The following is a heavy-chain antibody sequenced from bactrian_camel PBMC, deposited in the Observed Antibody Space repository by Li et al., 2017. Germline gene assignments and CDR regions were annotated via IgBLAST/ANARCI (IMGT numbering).Heavy chain of an antibody. Sequence: VQLVESGGGSVQAGGSLTLSCVASGYKDRSNCMGWFRQAPGKGLEWVSAVKPDGQRTSYTDSVKGRFTISRDNAENTLYLQMTSLKTEDTAVYYCADFAGGSFNYWGQGTQVTVS. CDR1: GYKDRSNC. J-gene: IGHJ4*01. CDR2: VKPDGQRT. CDR3: ADFAGGSFNY. D-gene: IGHD4*01. V-gene: IGHV3S1*01.